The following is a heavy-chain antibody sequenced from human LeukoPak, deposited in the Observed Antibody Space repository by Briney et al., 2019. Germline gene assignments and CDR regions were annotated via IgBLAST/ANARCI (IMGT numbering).Heavy chain of an antibody. CDR3: AREGYTNGWYRN. CDR1: GFTFSSYA. CDR2: IFSSGST. V-gene: IGHV3-53*01. D-gene: IGHD6-19*01. J-gene: IGHJ4*02. Sequence: GGSLRLSCAVSGFTFSSYAMHRVRQAPGKGLEWVSVIFSSGSTYYADSVKGRFTISRDNSKNTLYLQMNSLRAEDTAVYFCAREGYTNGWYRNWGQGTLVTVSS.